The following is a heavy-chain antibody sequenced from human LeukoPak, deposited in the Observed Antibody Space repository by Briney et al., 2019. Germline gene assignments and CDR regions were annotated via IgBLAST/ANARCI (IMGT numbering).Heavy chain of an antibody. CDR3: TRVGYIDEGIDY. Sequence: GGSLRLSCVASGFPFGSYWMPWVRQAPGKGLEWVANIKQDGSKKSYVDSVKGRFTISRDNAKNSLHLQMNSLRAEDTAIYYCTRVGYIDEGIDYWGQGTLVTVSS. CDR2: IKQDGSKK. V-gene: IGHV3-7*04. CDR1: GFPFGSYW. J-gene: IGHJ4*02. D-gene: IGHD5-24*01.